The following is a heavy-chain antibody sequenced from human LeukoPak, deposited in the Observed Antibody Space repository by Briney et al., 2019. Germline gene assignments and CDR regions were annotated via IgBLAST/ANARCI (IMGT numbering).Heavy chain of an antibody. CDR3: VSYVVGATVSDY. CDR1: GGSLSGHY. J-gene: IGHJ4*02. Sequence: SETLSLTCAVYGGSLSGHYWSWIRRPPGKGLEWIGEINHSGSTTYNPSLKSRVTMSVDTSKNQFSLKLSSVTAADTAVYYCVSYVVGATVSDYWGQGTLVTVSS. V-gene: IGHV4-34*01. D-gene: IGHD1-26*01. CDR2: INHSGST.